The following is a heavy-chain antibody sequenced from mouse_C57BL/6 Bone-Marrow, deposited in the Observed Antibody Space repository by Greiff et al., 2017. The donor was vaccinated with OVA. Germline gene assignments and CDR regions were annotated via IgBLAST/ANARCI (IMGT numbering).Heavy chain of an antibody. J-gene: IGHJ1*03. CDR1: GYTFTSYW. CDR3: ASRYNWYFDV. V-gene: IGHV1-7*01. CDR2: INPSSGYT. Sequence: VQLQQPGAELAKPGASVKLSCKASGYTFTSYWMHWVKQRPGQGLEWIGYINPSSGYTKYNQKFKDKATLTADKSSSTAYMQLSSLTYEDSAVYYCASRYNWYFDVWGTGTTVTVSS.